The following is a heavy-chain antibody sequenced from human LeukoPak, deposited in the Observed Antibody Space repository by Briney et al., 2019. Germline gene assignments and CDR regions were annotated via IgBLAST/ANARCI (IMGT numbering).Heavy chain of an antibody. V-gene: IGHV3-66*01. D-gene: IGHD6-19*01. CDR3: ARRYITGWHFDY. Sequence: GGSLRLSCAASGFTVSSNYMGWVRQAPGKGLEWVSVIYSGGSTYNADSVKGRFTISRDNSENTLYLQMNSLRAEDTAVYYCARRYITGWHFDYWGQGTLVTVSS. CDR1: GFTVSSNY. J-gene: IGHJ4*02. CDR2: IYSGGST.